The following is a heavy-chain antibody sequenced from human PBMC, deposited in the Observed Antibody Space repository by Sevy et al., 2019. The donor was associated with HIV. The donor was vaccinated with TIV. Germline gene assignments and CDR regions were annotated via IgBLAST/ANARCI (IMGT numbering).Heavy chain of an antibody. CDR1: GYTFTSYG. V-gene: IGHV1-18*01. CDR3: AVNDYYDSSGYDDAFDI. Sequence: ASVKVSCKASGYTFTSYGISWVRQAPGQGLEWMGWISAYNGNTNYAQKLQGRVTMTTDTSTSTAYMELRSLRSDDTAVYYCAVNDYYDSSGYDDAFDIWGQGTMVTVSS. J-gene: IGHJ3*02. D-gene: IGHD3-22*01. CDR2: ISAYNGNT.